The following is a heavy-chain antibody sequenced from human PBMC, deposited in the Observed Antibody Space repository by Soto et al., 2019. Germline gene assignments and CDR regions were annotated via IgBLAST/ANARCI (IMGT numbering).Heavy chain of an antibody. D-gene: IGHD3-16*01. V-gene: IGHV1-46*03. J-gene: IGHJ3*01. Sequence: QVQLMQSGAEVKQPGASVKVSCKASGYTFTNYYMHWVRQVPGQGLEWMGIINPSGGGPAHAQNFRGRLTTTGDTSTTTIYMELNSLRSEDTAVYFCARYDMGGDGALDVWGQGTMVTVSS. CDR1: GYTFTNYY. CDR3: ARYDMGGDGALDV. CDR2: INPSGGGP.